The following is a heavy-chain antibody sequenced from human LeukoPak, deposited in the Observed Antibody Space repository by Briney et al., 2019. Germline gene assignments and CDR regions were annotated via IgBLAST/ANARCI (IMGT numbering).Heavy chain of an antibody. CDR3: ARQGAVGATGFDF. CDR1: GDSISGISYY. Sequence: SETLSLTCSVSGDSISGISYYWGWIRQPPGKGLEWIGKIYYSGSSYNNPSLESRVVISLDTSRNQFSLKLTSVTAADTAVYYCARQGAVGATGFDFWGQGILVTVSS. V-gene: IGHV4-39*01. J-gene: IGHJ4*02. CDR2: IYYSGSS. D-gene: IGHD1-26*01.